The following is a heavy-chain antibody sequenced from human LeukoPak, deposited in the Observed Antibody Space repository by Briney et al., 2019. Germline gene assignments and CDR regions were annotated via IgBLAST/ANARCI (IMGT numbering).Heavy chain of an antibody. D-gene: IGHD2-2*02. J-gene: IGHJ4*02. V-gene: IGHV1-46*01. CDR3: ATTRYTSAWSPGDFDY. CDR2: INPSGGST. CDR1: GYTFTSYY. Sequence: GASVKVSCKASGYTFTSYYMHWVRQAPGQGLEWMGIINPSGGSTSYAQKFQGRVTMTTDTSTSTAYLELRSLRSDDTAVYYCATTRYTSAWSPGDFDYWGQGTLLTVSS.